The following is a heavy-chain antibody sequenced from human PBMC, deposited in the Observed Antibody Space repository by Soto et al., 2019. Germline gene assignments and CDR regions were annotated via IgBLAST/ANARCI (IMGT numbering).Heavy chain of an antibody. Sequence: GGSLRLSCAASGFTFSSYWMSWVRQAPGKGLEWVANIKQDGSEKYYVDSVKGRFTISRDNAKNSLYLQMNSLRAEDTAVYYCARVILLTIFGGPFDPWGQGTLVTVSS. CDR1: GFTFSSYW. D-gene: IGHD3-3*01. CDR2: IKQDGSEK. CDR3: ARVILLTIFGGPFDP. V-gene: IGHV3-7*01. J-gene: IGHJ5*02.